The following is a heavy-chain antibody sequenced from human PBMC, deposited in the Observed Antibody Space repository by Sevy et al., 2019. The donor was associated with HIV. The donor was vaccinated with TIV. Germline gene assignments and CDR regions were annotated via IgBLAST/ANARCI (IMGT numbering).Heavy chain of an antibody. Sequence: ASVKVSCKASGGDFNNNAITWVRQAPGQGLEWMGGVIPMSGTAKYSQRFQGRVTIIADESTSTTYMELSSLRSEDTAVYFCARVGDTLRSCSSISCYFNWFDSWGQRTLVTVSS. CDR3: ARVGDTLRSCSSISCYFNWFDS. CDR2: VIPMSGTA. CDR1: GGDFNNNA. V-gene: IGHV1-69*13. J-gene: IGHJ5*01. D-gene: IGHD2-2*01.